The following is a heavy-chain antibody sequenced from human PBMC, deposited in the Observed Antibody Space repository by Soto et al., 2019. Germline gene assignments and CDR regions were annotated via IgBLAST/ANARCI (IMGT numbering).Heavy chain of an antibody. D-gene: IGHD2-15*01. CDR1: GGSISSYY. J-gene: IGHJ5*02. Sequence: SETLSLTCTVSGGSISSYYWSWIRQPAGKGLEWIGRIYTSGSTNYNPSLKSRVTMSVDTSKNQFSLKLSSVTAANTAVYYCASDVRLPGSKTPYNWFDTWGQGTLITVSS. CDR3: ASDVRLPGSKTPYNWFDT. V-gene: IGHV4-4*07. CDR2: IYTSGST.